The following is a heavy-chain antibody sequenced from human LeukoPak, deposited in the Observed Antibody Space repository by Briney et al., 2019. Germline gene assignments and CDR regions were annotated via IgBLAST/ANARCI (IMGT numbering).Heavy chain of an antibody. CDR1: EFTFSNFW. CDR2: IKQDGSEK. V-gene: IGHV3-7*01. D-gene: IGHD4-17*01. J-gene: IGHJ2*01. Sequence: PGGSLRLSCSASEFTFSNFWMSWVRQAPGKGPEWVANIKQDGSEKYYVDSVKGRFTISRDNAETSLHLQMNSLRAEDTAVYYCARGGNHGDYWYFDPWGRGTLVTVSS. CDR3: ARGGNHGDYWYFDP.